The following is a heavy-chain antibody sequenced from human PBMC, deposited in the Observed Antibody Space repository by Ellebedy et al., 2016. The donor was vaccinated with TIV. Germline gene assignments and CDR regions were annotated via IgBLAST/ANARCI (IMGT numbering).Heavy chain of an antibody. CDR3: TRGGTTGFDP. CDR1: GYTFTSYD. V-gene: IGHV1-8*01. Sequence: AASVKVSCKASGYTFTSYDIHWVRQATGQGLEWMGWMNPKSGKTGYAKKFQDRVTMTTNTSINADYMNVSSLRFEDTAVYYCTRGGTTGFDPWGQGTLVIVSS. J-gene: IGHJ5*02. D-gene: IGHD1-14*01. CDR2: MNPKSGKT.